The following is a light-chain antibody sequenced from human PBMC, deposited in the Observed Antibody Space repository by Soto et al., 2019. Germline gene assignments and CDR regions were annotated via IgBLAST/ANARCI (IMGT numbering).Light chain of an antibody. CDR3: NSYAGSNNDV. CDR1: SSDVGGYNY. V-gene: IGLV2-8*01. Sequence: QSVLTQPPSASGSPGQSVTISCTGTSSDVGGYNYVSWYQQHPGKAPKLMIYDVSKRPSGVPERFSGSKSGNTASLTVSGLQAEDEADYFCNSYAGSNNDVFGPGTKLTVL. J-gene: IGLJ1*01. CDR2: DVS.